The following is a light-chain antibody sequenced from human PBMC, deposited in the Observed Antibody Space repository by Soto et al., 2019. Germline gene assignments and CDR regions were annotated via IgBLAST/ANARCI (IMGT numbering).Light chain of an antibody. J-gene: IGLJ2*01. V-gene: IGLV2-14*01. CDR2: DVN. Sequence: QSALTQHASVSGSPGQSITISCTGTSSDVGRYNYVSWYQQHPGKAPKLMIYDVNNRPSGVSNRFSGSKSGNTASLTISGLQAEDEADYYCCSYTSSNTLVFGGGTKLTVL. CDR3: CSYTSSNTLV. CDR1: SSDVGRYNY.